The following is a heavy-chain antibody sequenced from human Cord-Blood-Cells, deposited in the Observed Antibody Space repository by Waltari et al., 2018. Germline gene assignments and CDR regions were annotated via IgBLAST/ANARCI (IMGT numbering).Heavy chain of an antibody. J-gene: IGHJ6*02. Sequence: QVQLQQWGAGLLKPSETLSLTCAVYGGSFSGYYWSWIRQPPGKGLEWIGEINHSGSTNDTPSRKSRVTISVDTSKNQFSLKLSSVTAADTAVYYCARGNSSSWYYYYGMDVWGQGTTVTVSS. CDR1: GGSFSGYY. D-gene: IGHD6-13*01. V-gene: IGHV4-34*01. CDR3: ARGNSSSWYYYYGMDV. CDR2: INHSGST.